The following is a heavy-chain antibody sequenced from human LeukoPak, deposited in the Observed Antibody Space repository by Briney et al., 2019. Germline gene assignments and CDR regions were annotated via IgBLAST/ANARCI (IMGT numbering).Heavy chain of an antibody. V-gene: IGHV2-70*04. J-gene: IGHJ4*02. Sequence: SGPTLVNPTQTLTLTCTFSGFSLSTSGMRVSWIRQPPGKALEWHARIDWDDDKFYNTSLKTRLTISKDTSKNQVVLTMTNMGPVDTATYYCARIPTYGDYAYFDYWGQGTLVTVSS. CDR2: IDWDDDK. D-gene: IGHD4-17*01. CDR1: GFSLSTSGMR. CDR3: ARIPTYGDYAYFDY.